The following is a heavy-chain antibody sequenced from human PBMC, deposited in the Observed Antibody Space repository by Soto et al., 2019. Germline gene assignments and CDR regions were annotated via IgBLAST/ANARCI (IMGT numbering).Heavy chain of an antibody. CDR2: IYYSGST. Sequence: SETLSLTCTVSGGSISSGGYYWSWIRQHPGKGLEWIGYIYYSGSTYYNPSLKSRVTMSVDTSKNQFSLKLSSVTAADTAVYYCARGVTMVRGVIRSYGMDVWGQGTTVTVSS. J-gene: IGHJ6*02. CDR1: GGSISSGGYY. D-gene: IGHD3-10*01. V-gene: IGHV4-31*03. CDR3: ARGVTMVRGVIRSYGMDV.